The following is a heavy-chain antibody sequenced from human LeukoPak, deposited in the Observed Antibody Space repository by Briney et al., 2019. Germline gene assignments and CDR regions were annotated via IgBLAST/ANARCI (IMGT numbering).Heavy chain of an antibody. CDR3: AKWGSSAGAFDI. D-gene: IGHD2-2*01. CDR2: ISSSSSYI. J-gene: IGHJ3*02. Sequence: GGSLRLSCATSGFTFSSYSMNWVRQAPGKGLEWVSSISSSSSYIYYADSVKGRFTISRDNAKNSLYLQMNSLRAEDTAVYYCAKWGSSAGAFDIWGQGTMVTVSS. CDR1: GFTFSSYS. V-gene: IGHV3-21*01.